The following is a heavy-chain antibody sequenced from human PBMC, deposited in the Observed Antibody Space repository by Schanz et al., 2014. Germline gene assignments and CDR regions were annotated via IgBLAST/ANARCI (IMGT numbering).Heavy chain of an antibody. J-gene: IGHJ4*02. Sequence: EVQLVESGGGLVQPGGSLTLSCAASEFIISNYWMTWVRQAPGKGPEWVANIEGDGSRKQYVDSVEGRFTISRDNAKNSLYLQMTSLRAEDAAVYHCAKDLPAVAVAPLMTGLYDSWGQGTLVTVSS. V-gene: IGHV3-7*01. CDR2: IEGDGSRK. CDR1: EFIISNYW. CDR3: AKDLPAVAVAPLMTGLYDS. D-gene: IGHD6-19*01.